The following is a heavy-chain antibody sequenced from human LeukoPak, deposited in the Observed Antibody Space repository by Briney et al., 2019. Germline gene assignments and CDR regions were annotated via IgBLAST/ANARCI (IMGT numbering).Heavy chain of an antibody. J-gene: IGHJ4*02. CDR3: ARLLYYYDSSIYQRYFDY. CDR2: IYSGGNT. Sequence: GGSLRLPCAASGFTVSSNYMNWVRQAPGKGLEWVSIIYSGGNTHYADSVKGRFTISRDNSQNTLYLQMNSLRPEDTAVYYCARLLYYYDSSIYQRYFDYWGQGTLVTVSP. D-gene: IGHD3-22*01. V-gene: IGHV3-53*01. CDR1: GFTVSSNY.